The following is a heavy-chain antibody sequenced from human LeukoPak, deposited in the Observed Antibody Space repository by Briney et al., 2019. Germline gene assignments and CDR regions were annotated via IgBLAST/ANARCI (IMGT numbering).Heavy chain of an antibody. CDR2: IYHSGST. V-gene: IGHV4-38-2*02. CDR3: AQALEGDFFGSGTYEGGAFNI. Sequence: SETLSLTCTVSGYSISSGYYWGWIRQPLGKGLEWIGTIYHSGSTSYNPSLKSRVTISVDTSENQFSLKLSSVTAADTAVYYCAQALEGDFFGSGTYEGGAFNIWGQGTMVTVSS. D-gene: IGHD3-10*01. J-gene: IGHJ3*02. CDR1: GYSISSGYY.